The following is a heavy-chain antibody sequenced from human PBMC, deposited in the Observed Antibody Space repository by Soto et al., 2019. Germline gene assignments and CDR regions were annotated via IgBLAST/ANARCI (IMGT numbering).Heavy chain of an antibody. J-gene: IGHJ4*02. CDR1: GFTLSSCG. V-gene: IGHV3-30-3*01. CDR3: ARDRWVVAPDYFDS. Sequence: QVQLVESGGGVVQPGRSLRLSCAASGFTLSSCGMHWVRQAPGKGLEWVAVIGSDGRTKVYADSVKGRFTISRDESMNTIYLQMNSLRVDDTAVYFCARDRWVVAPDYFDSWGQGSLVTVSS. D-gene: IGHD2-15*01. CDR2: IGSDGRTK.